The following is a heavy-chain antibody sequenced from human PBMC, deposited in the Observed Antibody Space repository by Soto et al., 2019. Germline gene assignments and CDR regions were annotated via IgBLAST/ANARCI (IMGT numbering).Heavy chain of an antibody. CDR2: ISGSGGST. D-gene: IGHD6-6*01. CDR1: GFTFSSYS. CDR3: AKWPSIAARPRDGAFDI. J-gene: IGHJ3*02. V-gene: IGHV3-23*01. Sequence: GGSLRLSGAASGFTFSSYSISWVRQAPGKGLEWVSAISGSGGSTYYADSVKGRFTISRDNSKNTLYLQMNSLRAEDTAVYYCAKWPSIAARPRDGAFDIWGQGTMLTVSS.